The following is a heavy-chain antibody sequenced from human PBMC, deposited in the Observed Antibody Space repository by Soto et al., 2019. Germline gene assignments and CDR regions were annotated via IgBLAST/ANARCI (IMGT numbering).Heavy chain of an antibody. CDR3: ARWSGYRYGYAYYYYGMDV. D-gene: IGHD5-18*01. J-gene: IGHJ6*02. Sequence: PSETLSLTCAVYGGSFSGYYWSWIRQPPGKGLEWIGEINHSGSTNYNPSLKSRVTISVDTSKNQFSLKLSSVTAADTAVYYCARWSGYRYGYAYYYYGMDVWGQGTTVTVSS. CDR2: INHSGST. V-gene: IGHV4-34*01. CDR1: GGSFSGYY.